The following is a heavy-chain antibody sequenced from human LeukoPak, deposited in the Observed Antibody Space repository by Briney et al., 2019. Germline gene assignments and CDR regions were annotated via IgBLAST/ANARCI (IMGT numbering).Heavy chain of an antibody. CDR1: GFTVSSNY. CDR2: IYSGGST. D-gene: IGHD3-10*01. CDR3: ARDPDYYGSGA. J-gene: IGHJ4*02. Sequence: GGSLRLSCAASGFTVSSNYMSWVRQAPGKGLEWVSVIYSGGSTYYADSVKGRFTISRDNSKNTLYLQMNSLRAEDTAVYYCARDPDYYGSGAWGQGTPVTVSS. V-gene: IGHV3-66*01.